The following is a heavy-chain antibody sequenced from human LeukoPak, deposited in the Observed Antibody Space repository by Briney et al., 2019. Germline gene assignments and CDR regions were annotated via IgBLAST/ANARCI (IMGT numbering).Heavy chain of an antibody. CDR2: IKQDGSEK. CDR1: GFTFSTYW. J-gene: IGHJ4*02. V-gene: IGHV3-7*03. Sequence: GGSLRLSCAASGFTFSTYWMSWVRQAPGKGLEWVANIKQDGSEKYYVDSVKGRFTVSRDNAKNSLYLQMNSLRAEDTALYYCAKAPGATYYYDNFDYWGQGTLVTVSS. D-gene: IGHD3-22*01. CDR3: AKAPGATYYYDNFDY.